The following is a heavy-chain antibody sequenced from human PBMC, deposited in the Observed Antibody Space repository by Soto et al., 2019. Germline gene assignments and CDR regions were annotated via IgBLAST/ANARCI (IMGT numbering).Heavy chain of an antibody. CDR1: GSTFTAFA. CDR3: AGDTCTNGVCGMDV. CDR2: INNGNGDT. J-gene: IGHJ6*02. V-gene: IGHV1-3*04. Sequence: QVQLVQSGAAVERPGASLKVSCKASGSTFTAFAMHWVRQAPGQRPEWMGWINNGNGDTKYSQKFQGKITITRDTPASTLYMELSSLTYEDTAVYYCAGDTCTNGVCGMDVWGRGTTVTVSS. D-gene: IGHD2-8*01.